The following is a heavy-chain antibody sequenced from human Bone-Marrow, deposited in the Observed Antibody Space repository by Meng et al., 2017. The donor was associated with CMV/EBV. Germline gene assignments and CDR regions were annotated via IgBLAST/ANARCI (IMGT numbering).Heavy chain of an antibody. CDR2: INYGGST. D-gene: IGHD1-1*01. CDR3: SRGGTIATEIISANWFDP. J-gene: IGHJ5*02. CDR1: GGSFNGYY. V-gene: IGHV4-34*01. Sequence: SETLSLTCIVYGGSFNGYYWSWIRQPPGKGLEWIGEINYGGSTNYNPSLKSRVTLSLDTSKNQFSLNLTSVTAADTAIYYCSRGGTIATEIISANWFDPWGQGALVTVSS.